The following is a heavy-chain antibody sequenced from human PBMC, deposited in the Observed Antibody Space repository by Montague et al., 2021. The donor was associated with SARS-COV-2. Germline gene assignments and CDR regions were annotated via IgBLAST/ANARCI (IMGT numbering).Heavy chain of an antibody. V-gene: IGHV3-7*01. CDR2: IKQDGSET. CDR3: AKGYTGDWDHYLDY. J-gene: IGHJ4*02. Sequence: SLRLSCAASGFSVNDYWMSWVRQAPGKGLEWVANIKQDGSETNHVDSVXGLFTVSRDNARNSLFLQMDSLSTEDTAVYYCAKGYTGDWDHYLDYWGQGTLVTVSS. CDR1: GFSVNDYW. D-gene: IGHD6-19*01.